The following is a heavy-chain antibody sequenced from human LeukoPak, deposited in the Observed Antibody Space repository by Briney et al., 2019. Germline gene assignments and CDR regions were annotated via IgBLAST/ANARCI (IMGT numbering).Heavy chain of an antibody. V-gene: IGHV3-53*01. CDR2: ITPSGGIT. D-gene: IGHD1-1*01. CDR1: GFTVNSKY. Sequence: GGSLRLSCAASGFTVNSKYMSWVRQAPGKGLEWVSIITPSGGITYYADSVKGRFTISRDNSKNTLYLQMNTLRADDTAVYYCASWTGGYFDYWGQGTLVTVSS. CDR3: ASWTGGYFDY. J-gene: IGHJ4*02.